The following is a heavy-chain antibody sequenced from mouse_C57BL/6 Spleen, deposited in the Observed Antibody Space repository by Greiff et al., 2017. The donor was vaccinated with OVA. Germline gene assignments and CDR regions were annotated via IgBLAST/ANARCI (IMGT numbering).Heavy chain of an antibody. CDR2: ISYDGSN. CDR3: ARGSRGDFHFDY. V-gene: IGHV3-6*01. CDR1: GYSITSGYY. Sequence: EVQLVESGPGLVKPSQSLSLTCSVTGYSITSGYYWNWIRQFPGNKLEWMGYISYDGSNNYNPSLKNRISITRDTSKNQFFLKLNSVTTEDTATYYCARGSRGDFHFDYWGQGTTLTVSS. J-gene: IGHJ2*01. D-gene: IGHD3-3*01.